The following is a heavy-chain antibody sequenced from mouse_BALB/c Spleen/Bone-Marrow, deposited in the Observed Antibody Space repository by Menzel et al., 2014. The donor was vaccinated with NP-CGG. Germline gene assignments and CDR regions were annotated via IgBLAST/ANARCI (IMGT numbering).Heavy chain of an antibody. Sequence: VQLQQSGAELVKPGASVKLSCTASGSNIKDTYMHWVKQRPEQGLVWIGRIDPANGNTKYDPKFQGKATITADTSSNTAYLQLSSLTSEDTAVYYCASYYYGSSGFAYWGQGTLVTVSA. D-gene: IGHD1-1*01. CDR3: ASYYYGSSGFAY. CDR2: IDPANGNT. J-gene: IGHJ3*01. CDR1: GSNIKDTY. V-gene: IGHV14-3*02.